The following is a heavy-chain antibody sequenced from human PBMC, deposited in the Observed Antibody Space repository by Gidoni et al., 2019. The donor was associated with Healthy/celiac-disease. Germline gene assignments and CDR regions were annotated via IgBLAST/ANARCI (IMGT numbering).Heavy chain of an antibody. CDR2: IRGSGGST. J-gene: IGHJ6*03. CDR1: GFTFSSYA. CDR3: AKAGWDCSGGSCYYYYYYMDV. V-gene: IGHV3-23*01. Sequence: EVPLLESGGGLVQPGGSLRLSCAASGFTFSSYAISWVRQAPGKGLEWVSAIRGSGGSTDYADSVKGRFTISRDNSKNTLYLQMNSLRAEDTAVYYCAKAGWDCSGGSCYYYYYYMDVWGKGTTVTVSS. D-gene: IGHD2-15*01.